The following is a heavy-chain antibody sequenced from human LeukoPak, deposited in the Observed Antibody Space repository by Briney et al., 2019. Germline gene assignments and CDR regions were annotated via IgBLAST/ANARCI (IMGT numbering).Heavy chain of an antibody. J-gene: IGHJ4*02. Sequence: PGGSLRLSCAASGFTFSDYYMIWVRQTPGNGLDWVSYISHSGTPIYYADSVKGRFTISRDNAKNSLYLQMNSLRAEDTAVYYCAKDPSIAVAGTIDPGGYWGQGTLVTVSS. CDR3: AKDPSIAVAGTIDPGGY. V-gene: IGHV3-11*04. CDR2: ISHSGTPI. CDR1: GFTFSDYY. D-gene: IGHD6-19*01.